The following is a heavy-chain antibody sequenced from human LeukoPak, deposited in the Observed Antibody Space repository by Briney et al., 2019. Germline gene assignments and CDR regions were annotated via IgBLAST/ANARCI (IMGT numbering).Heavy chain of an antibody. Sequence: ASVKVSCKASGYTFTGYYMHWVRQAPGQGLEWMGWINPNSGGTNYAQKFQGRITMTRDTSISTAYMEMRRLRSDDTAVYYCAREQWLKKIDYWGQGTLVTVSS. D-gene: IGHD6-19*01. CDR3: AREQWLKKIDY. CDR2: INPNSGGT. J-gene: IGHJ4*02. CDR1: GYTFTGYY. V-gene: IGHV1-2*02.